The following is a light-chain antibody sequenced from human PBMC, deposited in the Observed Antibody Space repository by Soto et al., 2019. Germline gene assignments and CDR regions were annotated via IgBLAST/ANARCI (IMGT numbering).Light chain of an antibody. CDR3: QQYETFPGT. CDR1: QTISSW. J-gene: IGKJ1*01. CDR2: DAS. V-gene: IGKV1-5*01. Sequence: DIQMTQSPSTLSGSVGDRVTITWRASQTISSWLAWYQQKPGQAPKLLIYDASALPRGVPSRFRGSGSGTKFTITIASMKTDDFATYYCQQYETFPGTFGPGAKVDIK.